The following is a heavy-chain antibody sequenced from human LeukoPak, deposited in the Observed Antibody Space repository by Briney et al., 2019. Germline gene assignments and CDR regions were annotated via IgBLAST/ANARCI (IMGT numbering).Heavy chain of an antibody. V-gene: IGHV5-51*01. J-gene: IGHJ4*02. Sequence: PGESLKISCTTSGYRFNNNWIAWVRQMPGRGREWMVIIYSGDSETRYSPSFQGQVTVSVDKSINTAYLQWSSLKASDTATYYCARHALYKSEIGLFDYWGQGTLVTVSS. CDR1: GYRFNNNW. CDR3: ARHALYKSEIGLFDY. CDR2: IYSGDSET. D-gene: IGHD1-14*01.